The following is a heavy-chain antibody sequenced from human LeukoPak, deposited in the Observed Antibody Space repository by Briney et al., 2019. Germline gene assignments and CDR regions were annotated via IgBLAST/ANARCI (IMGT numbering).Heavy chain of an antibody. V-gene: IGHV3-20*04. CDR2: INWNGGST. CDR3: AMGDSSGWYFDY. J-gene: IGHJ4*02. Sequence: GGSLRLSCAASGSTFDDHGMSWVRQVPGKGLEWVAGINWNGGSTGYADSVKGRFTISRDNAKNSLFPQMNSLRAEDTALYYCAMGDSSGWYFDYWGQGTLVTVSS. CDR1: GSTFDDHG. D-gene: IGHD6-19*01.